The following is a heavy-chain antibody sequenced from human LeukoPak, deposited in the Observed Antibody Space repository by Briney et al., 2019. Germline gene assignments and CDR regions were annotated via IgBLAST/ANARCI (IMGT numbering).Heavy chain of an antibody. J-gene: IGHJ6*03. Sequence: ASVKVSCKASGYTFTGYYMHWVRQAPGQGLEWMGWINPNSGGTNYAQKFQGRVTMTRDTSISTAYMDLSRLRSGDTAVYFCARGGLPIYYYYMDVWGKGTTVTVSS. CDR1: GYTFTGYY. V-gene: IGHV1-2*02. D-gene: IGHD4-11*01. CDR2: INPNSGGT. CDR3: ARGGLPIYYYYMDV.